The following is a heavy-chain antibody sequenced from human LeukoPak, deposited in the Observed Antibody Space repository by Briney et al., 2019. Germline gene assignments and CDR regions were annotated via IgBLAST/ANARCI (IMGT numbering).Heavy chain of an antibody. CDR2: INSDGSST. V-gene: IGHV3-74*01. CDR1: GFIFSSYW. J-gene: IGHJ6*03. CDR3: ARVNSGSYYKTTYYYYYYMDV. Sequence: GGSLRLSCAASGFIFSSYWMHWVRQAPGKGLVWVSRINSDGSSTSYADSVKGRFTISRDNSKNTLYLQMNSLRAEDTAVYYCARVNSGSYYKTTYYYYYYMDVWGKGTTVTISS. D-gene: IGHD3-10*01.